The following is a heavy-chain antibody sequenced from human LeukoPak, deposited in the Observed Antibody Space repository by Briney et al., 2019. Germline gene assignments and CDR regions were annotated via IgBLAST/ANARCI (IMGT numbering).Heavy chain of an antibody. V-gene: IGHV3-74*01. CDR1: GFTFSSYW. D-gene: IGHD5-18*01. CDR3: ARDRWGYSYGGD. CDR2: INNDGSST. J-gene: IGHJ4*02. Sequence: GGSLRLSCGASGFTFSSYWMHWVRQAPGKGLVWVSRINNDGSSTSYADSVQGRFTISRDNAKNTLYLQMNSLRAEDTAVYYCARDRWGYSYGGDWGQGTLVTVSS.